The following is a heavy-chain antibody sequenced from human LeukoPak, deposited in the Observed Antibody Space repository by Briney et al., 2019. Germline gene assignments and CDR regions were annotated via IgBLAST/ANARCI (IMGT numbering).Heavy chain of an antibody. V-gene: IGHV3-74*01. CDR2: INSDGSST. D-gene: IGHD3-10*01. CDR3: ARVGYYGSGTYYEYYFDY. J-gene: IGHJ4*02. Sequence: GGSLRLSCAASGFTFSNYWMHWVRQAPGKGLVWVSRINSDGSSTSYADSVKGRFTISRDNAKNMLYLQMNSLRAEDTAVYYCARVGYYGSGTYYEYYFDYWGQGTLVTVSS. CDR1: GFTFSNYW.